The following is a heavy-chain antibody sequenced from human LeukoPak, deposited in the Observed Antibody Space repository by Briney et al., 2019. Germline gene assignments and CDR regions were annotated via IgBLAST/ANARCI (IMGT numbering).Heavy chain of an antibody. CDR2: INHSGGT. CDR1: GGSFSGYY. J-gene: IGHJ6*03. CDR3: ARGRVGYYYYYMDV. Sequence: SETLSLTCAVYGGSFSGYYWSWIRQPPGKGLEWIGEINHSGGTNYNPSLKSRVTISVDTSKNQFSLKLSSVTAADTAVYYCARGRVGYYYYYMDVWGKGTTVTVSS. V-gene: IGHV4-34*01.